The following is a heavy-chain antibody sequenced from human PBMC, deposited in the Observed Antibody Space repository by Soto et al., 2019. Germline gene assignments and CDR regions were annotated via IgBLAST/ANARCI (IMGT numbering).Heavy chain of an antibody. CDR2: ISGSGGST. CDR1: GFTFSSYA. V-gene: IGHV3-23*01. Sequence: EVQLLESGGGLVQPGGSLRLSCAASGFTFSSYAMSWVRQAPGKGLEWVSAISGSGGSTYYADSVKGRFTISRDNSKNALYMQMNSLRAEDTAVYYCAKDDGFTAVAGICYFDYWGQGTLVTVSS. CDR3: AKDDGFTAVAGICYFDY. D-gene: IGHD6-19*01. J-gene: IGHJ4*02.